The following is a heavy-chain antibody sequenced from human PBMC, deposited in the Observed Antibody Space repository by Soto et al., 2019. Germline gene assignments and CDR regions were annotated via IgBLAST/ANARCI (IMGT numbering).Heavy chain of an antibody. J-gene: IGHJ6*02. CDR3: ARAGGVDV. CDR1: GFTFSSYA. Sequence: QVQLVESGGGVVQPGRSLRLSCAASGFTFSSYAMHCVRQAPGKGLEWVAVISYDGSNKYYADSVKGRFTISRDISKNTLYLQMNSLRAEDTAVYYCARAGGVDVWGQGTTVTVSS. D-gene: IGHD3-10*01. V-gene: IGHV3-30-3*01. CDR2: ISYDGSNK.